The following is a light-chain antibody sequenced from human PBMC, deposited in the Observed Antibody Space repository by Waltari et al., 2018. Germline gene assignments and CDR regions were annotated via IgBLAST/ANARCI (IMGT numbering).Light chain of an antibody. CDR1: RSNIGRNG. V-gene: IGLV1-44*01. Sequence: QSVLTQPPSASWTPGQGVTASCSGRRSNIGRNGVSWYQQVPGTAPKLLIHTDNQRPSGVPDRFSGSKSGTSASLAISGLQSEDEAHYYCAAWDDSLNGRVFGGGTKVTVL. CDR2: TDN. CDR3: AAWDDSLNGRV. J-gene: IGLJ3*02.